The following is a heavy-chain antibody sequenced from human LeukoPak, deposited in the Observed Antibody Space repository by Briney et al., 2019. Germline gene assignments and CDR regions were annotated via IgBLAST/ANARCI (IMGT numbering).Heavy chain of an antibody. J-gene: IGHJ4*02. D-gene: IGHD4-17*01. CDR2: ISGSGST. CDR1: GFTFSGYA. Sequence: GVSLRLSCTASGFTFSGYAMSWVRQAPGKGLECVSTISGSGSTFYADSVKGRFTISRNNPKNSLYLQMNSLRAEDTAVYYCARNRGDPSYFDYWGQGTLVTVSS. CDR3: ARNRGDPSYFDY. V-gene: IGHV3-23*01.